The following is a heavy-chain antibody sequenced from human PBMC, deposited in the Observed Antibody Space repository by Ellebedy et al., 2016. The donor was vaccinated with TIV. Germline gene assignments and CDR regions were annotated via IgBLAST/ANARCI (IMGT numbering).Heavy chain of an antibody. CDR1: GFTFSSYV. J-gene: IGHJ4*02. D-gene: IGHD3-10*01. CDR3: ARDDGSEGALGY. V-gene: IGHV3-23*01. CDR2: ISISGDTT. Sequence: GESLKISCAASGFTFSSYVMSWVRQAPGKGLEWVEWVSAISISGDTTSYADSVKGRFTISRDNSKNTLYLQMNSRRAEDTAMYYCARDDGSEGALGYWGQGTLVTVSS.